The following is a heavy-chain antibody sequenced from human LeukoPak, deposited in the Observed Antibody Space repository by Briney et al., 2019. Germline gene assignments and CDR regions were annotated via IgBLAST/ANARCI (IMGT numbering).Heavy chain of an antibody. D-gene: IGHD6-13*01. V-gene: IGHV4-59*01. CDR1: GGSISSYY. CDR3: ARLIAAAGTGNCWFDP. J-gene: IGHJ5*02. CDR2: IYYSGST. Sequence: SETLSLTCTVSGGSISSYYWSWIRQPPGKGLEWIGYIYYSGSTNYNPSLKSRVTISVDTSKNQLSLKLSSVTAADTAVYYCARLIAAAGTGNCWFDPWGQGTLVTVSS.